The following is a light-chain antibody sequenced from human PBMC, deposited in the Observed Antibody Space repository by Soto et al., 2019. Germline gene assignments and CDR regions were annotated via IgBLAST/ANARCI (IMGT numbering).Light chain of an antibody. V-gene: IGLV1-40*01. CDR2: GNS. CDR1: SSNIGAGYD. CDR3: QSYDSSLSAL. J-gene: IGLJ3*02. Sequence: QSVLTQLPSVSGAPGQRVTISCTGSSSNIGAGYDVHWYQQLPGTAPKLLIYGNSNRPSGVPDRFSGSKSGTSASLAITGLQAADEADYYCQSYDSSLSALFGGGTKLTVL.